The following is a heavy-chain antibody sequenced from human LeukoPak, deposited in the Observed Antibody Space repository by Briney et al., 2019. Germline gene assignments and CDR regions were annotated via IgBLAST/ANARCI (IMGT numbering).Heavy chain of an antibody. CDR3: ARRNVDLSFDY. CDR1: AYTFSNSW. V-gene: IGHV5-51*01. D-gene: IGHD1-1*01. Sequence: GESLKISCKGSAYTFSNSWIGWVRQMPGKGLEWMGIIYPPDPDTRYSPSFQGQVTLSADKSISTAYLQWSSLKASDTAIYYCARRNVDLSFDYWGQGTLVTVSS. CDR2: IYPPDPDT. J-gene: IGHJ4*02.